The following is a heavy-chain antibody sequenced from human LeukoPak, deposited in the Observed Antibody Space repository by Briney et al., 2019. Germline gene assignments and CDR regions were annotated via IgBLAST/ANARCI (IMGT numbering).Heavy chain of an antibody. CDR2: ISGSGTTT. V-gene: IGHV3-43*02. CDR3: ARDLKDCSGGSCYSGTPGGY. J-gene: IGHJ4*02. Sequence: GGSLRLSCAASGFTFVDYAVHWVRQPPGKGLEWVSLISGSGTTTYYTDSVKGRFTISRDNSRNSLYLQMNSLRTEDTAFYYCARDLKDCSGGSCYSGTPGGYWGQGTVVIVSS. CDR1: GFTFVDYA. D-gene: IGHD2-15*01.